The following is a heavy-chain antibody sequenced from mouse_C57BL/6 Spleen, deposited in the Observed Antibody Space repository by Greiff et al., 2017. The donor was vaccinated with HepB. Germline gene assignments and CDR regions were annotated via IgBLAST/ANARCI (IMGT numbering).Heavy chain of an antibody. V-gene: IGHV3-6*01. CDR1: GYSITSGYY. CDR2: ISYDGSN. J-gene: IGHJ2*01. Sequence: ESGPGLVKPSQSLSLTCSVTGYSITSGYYWNWIRQFPGNKMEWMGYISYDGSNNYNPSLKNRIYITRDKSKNQFFLKLNSVTTEDTATYYCARRGLLHYFDYWGQGTTLTVSS. CDR3: ARRGLLHYFDY. D-gene: IGHD2-3*01.